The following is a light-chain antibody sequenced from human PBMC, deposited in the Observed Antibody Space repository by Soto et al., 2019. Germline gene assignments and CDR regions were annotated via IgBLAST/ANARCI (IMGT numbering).Light chain of an antibody. Sequence: DIQMTQSPSSLSASVGDRVTISCRASQTISSYLNWYQKKPGNAPKLLIFGASSLHGGVPSRFSGRGSGTEFNLTNTELQPQVFATYYCHQSYETPHSFGGGTKVEI. CDR1: QTISSY. CDR3: HQSYETPHS. J-gene: IGKJ4*01. CDR2: GAS. V-gene: IGKV1-39*01.